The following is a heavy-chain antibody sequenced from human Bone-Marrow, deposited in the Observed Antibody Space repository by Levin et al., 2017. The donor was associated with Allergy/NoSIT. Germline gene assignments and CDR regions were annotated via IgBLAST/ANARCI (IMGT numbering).Heavy chain of an antibody. Sequence: SQTLSLTCTVSGGSISSSSYYWGWIRQPPGKGLEWIGSIYYSGSTYYNPSLKSRVTISVDTSKNQFSLKLSSVTAADTAVYYCARQGDDYGDFPHYWYFDLWGRGTLVTVSS. CDR3: ARQGDDYGDFPHYWYFDL. D-gene: IGHD4-17*01. J-gene: IGHJ2*01. CDR2: IYYSGST. CDR1: GGSISSSSYY. V-gene: IGHV4-39*01.